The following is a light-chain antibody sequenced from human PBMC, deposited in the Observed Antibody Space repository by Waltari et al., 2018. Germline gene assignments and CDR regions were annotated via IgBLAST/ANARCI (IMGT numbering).Light chain of an antibody. Sequence: DVQVTQSPSSLSAIIGDRVTITCRASRNIRDHINWYQHRPGKAPKLLIFDASSLNSGVPFRVSGSGSGTDFTLTISSLQREDFATYYCQQSFGTPLSFGGGTRVEFK. CDR2: DAS. V-gene: IGKV1-39*01. CDR1: RNIRDH. CDR3: QQSFGTPLS. J-gene: IGKJ4*01.